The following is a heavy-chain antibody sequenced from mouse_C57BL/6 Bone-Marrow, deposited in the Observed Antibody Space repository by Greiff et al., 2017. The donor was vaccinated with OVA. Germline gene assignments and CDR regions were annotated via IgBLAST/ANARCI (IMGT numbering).Heavy chain of an antibody. D-gene: IGHD1-1*01. Sequence: EVQLQQSGPGLVKPSQSLSLTCSVTGYSITSGYYWNWIRQFPGNKLEWMGYISYDGSNNYNPSLKNRISITRDTSKNQFFLKLNSVTTEDTATYYCARDPFTTPFDYWGQGTTLTVSS. V-gene: IGHV3-6*01. CDR1: GYSITSGYY. CDR3: ARDPFTTPFDY. J-gene: IGHJ2*01. CDR2: ISYDGSN.